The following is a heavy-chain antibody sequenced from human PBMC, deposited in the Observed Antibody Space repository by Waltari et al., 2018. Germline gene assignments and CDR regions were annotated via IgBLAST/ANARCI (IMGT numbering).Heavy chain of an antibody. D-gene: IGHD6-19*01. CDR2: INNDGSGT. J-gene: IGHJ4*02. Sequence: VHLVASGGGLVQPGVSLRLSCAAPGFPFSIYWLHWVRQAPGKGLVWVSRINNDGSGTSYADSVKGRFTSSRDNAKNTLYLQMNSLRAEDTAVYYCARAISSGWWFDYWGQGTLVTVSS. CDR1: GFPFSIYW. CDR3: ARAISSGWWFDY. V-gene: IGHV3-74*01.